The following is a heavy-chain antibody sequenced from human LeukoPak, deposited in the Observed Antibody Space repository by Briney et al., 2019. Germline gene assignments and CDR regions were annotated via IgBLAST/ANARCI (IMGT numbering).Heavy chain of an antibody. CDR1: GYTFTSYD. CDR2: MNPNSGNT. J-gene: IGHJ3*02. CDR3: ARANNYYDSSGYRVLDAFDI. V-gene: IGHV1-8*01. Sequence: ASVKVSCKAAGYTFTSYDINWVRQATGQGLEGRGWMNPNSGNTGYAQKFQGRVTMTRNTAISTTYMELSSLRSEDTAVYYCARANNYYDSSGYRVLDAFDIWGQGTMVTVSS. D-gene: IGHD3-22*01.